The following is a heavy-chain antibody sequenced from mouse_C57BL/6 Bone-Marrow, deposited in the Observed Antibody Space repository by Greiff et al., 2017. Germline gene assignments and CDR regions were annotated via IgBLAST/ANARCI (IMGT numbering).Heavy chain of an antibody. Sequence: QVQLQQPVAELVKPGASVKLSCKASGFTFTRYWMHWVKQRPGRGLAWIGRIDPTSGGTKYTEKFKSQATLTVDKPSSTDYMQLSSLTSEVSAVYYCAITTVVATPFAYWGQGTLVTVSA. CDR2: IDPTSGGT. CDR1: GFTFTRYW. CDR3: AITTVVATPFAY. D-gene: IGHD1-1*01. J-gene: IGHJ3*01. V-gene: IGHV1-72*01.